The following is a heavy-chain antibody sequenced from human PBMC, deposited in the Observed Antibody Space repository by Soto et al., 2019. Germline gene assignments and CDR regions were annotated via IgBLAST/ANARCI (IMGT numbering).Heavy chain of an antibody. CDR3: ARVRHPPKDIVVVPEFQH. CDR1: GFTFSSYW. Sequence: EVQLVESGGGLVQPGGSLRLSCAASGFTFSSYWMSWVRQAPGKGLEWVANIKQDGSEKYYVDSVKGRFTISRDNAKNSLYLQMNSLRAEDTAVYYCARVRHPPKDIVVVPEFQHWGQGTLVTVSS. V-gene: IGHV3-7*01. D-gene: IGHD2-2*01. J-gene: IGHJ1*01. CDR2: IKQDGSEK.